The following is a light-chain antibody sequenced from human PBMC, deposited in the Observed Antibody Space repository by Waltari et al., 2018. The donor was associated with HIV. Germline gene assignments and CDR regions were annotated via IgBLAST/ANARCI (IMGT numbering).Light chain of an antibody. CDR3: CSYSSSGTVL. Sequence: HSVLTQPASMSGSLGQSITISFLGTRNDVGGVNYFSWYQQSPAKAPRLVIYDVSNRPSGVSGRFSGSKSGSAASLTISGLQPEDEADYYCCSYSSSGTVLFGGGTRLTVL. CDR1: RNDVGGVNY. CDR2: DVS. V-gene: IGLV2-14*03. J-gene: IGLJ2*01.